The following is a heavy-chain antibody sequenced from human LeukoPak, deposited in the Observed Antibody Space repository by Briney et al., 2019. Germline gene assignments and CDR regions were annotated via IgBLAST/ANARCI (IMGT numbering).Heavy chain of an antibody. Sequence: ASVKVSCKASGYTFTGYYMHWVRQAPGQGLEWMGWINPNSGGTNYAQKFQGRVTMTRDTSISTAYMELSRLRSDDTAVYYCARETRYGGRDAFDIWGQGTMVTVSS. D-gene: IGHD3-10*01. CDR3: ARETRYGGRDAFDI. CDR2: INPNSGGT. CDR1: GYTFTGYY. J-gene: IGHJ3*02. V-gene: IGHV1-2*02.